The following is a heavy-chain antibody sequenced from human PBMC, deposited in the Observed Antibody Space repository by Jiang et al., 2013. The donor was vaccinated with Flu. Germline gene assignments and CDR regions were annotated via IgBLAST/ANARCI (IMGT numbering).Heavy chain of an antibody. J-gene: IGHJ2*01. D-gene: IGHD6-19*01. CDR3: ARHPLEAGHWYLDL. CDR2: IYNRGST. V-gene: IGHV4-59*08. CDR1: GGSINTYY. Sequence: GLVKPSETLSLTCTVSGGSINTYYWSWIRQPPGKGLEWIGYIYNRGSTNYNPSLKSRVTISVDTSRNQFSLKLTSVTAADTAVYYCARHPLEAGHWYLDLWGRGTLVTVSS.